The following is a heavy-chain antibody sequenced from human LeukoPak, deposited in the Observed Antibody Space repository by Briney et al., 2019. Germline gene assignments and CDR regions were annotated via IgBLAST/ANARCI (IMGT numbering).Heavy chain of an antibody. CDR3: ARADSNFYYMDV. CDR2: IYHSGST. CDR1: GYSLSSGYY. D-gene: IGHD4-11*01. V-gene: IGHV4-38-2*02. Sequence: SETLSLTCTVSGYSLSSGYYWGWIRQPPGKGREWIGSIYHSGSTYYNPSLKSRVTISVDTSKNQFSLKLSSVTAADTAVYYCARADSNFYYMDVWGKGTTVTVSS. J-gene: IGHJ6*03.